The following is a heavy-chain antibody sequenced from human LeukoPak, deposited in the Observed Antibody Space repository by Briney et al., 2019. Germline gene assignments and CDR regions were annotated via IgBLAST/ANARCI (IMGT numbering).Heavy chain of an antibody. D-gene: IGHD3-10*01. Sequence: PGGSLRLSCAASGFTFSSYGMHWVRQAPGKGLEWVAVISYDGSNKYYADSVKGRFTISRDNSKNTLYLQMNSLRAEDTAVYYCAKETGLLWLGELLALDYWGQGTLVTVSS. CDR1: GFTFSSYG. CDR2: ISYDGSNK. J-gene: IGHJ4*02. CDR3: AKETGLLWLGELLALDY. V-gene: IGHV3-30*18.